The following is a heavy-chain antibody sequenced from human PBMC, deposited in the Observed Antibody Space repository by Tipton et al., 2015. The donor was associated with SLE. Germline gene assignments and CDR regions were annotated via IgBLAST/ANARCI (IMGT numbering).Heavy chain of an antibody. CDR1: GASFSDYF. CDR3: VSPQGEPEET. J-gene: IGHJ4*02. V-gene: IGHV4-34*01. D-gene: IGHD1-14*01. Sequence: TLSLTCAISGASFSDYFWTWIRQSPGKGLEWIGEINHSRSTYYNPSLKSRVTISIDTSKNQFSLKLTSVTAADTAVYYCVSPQGEPEETWGQGSLVTVSS. CDR2: INHSRST.